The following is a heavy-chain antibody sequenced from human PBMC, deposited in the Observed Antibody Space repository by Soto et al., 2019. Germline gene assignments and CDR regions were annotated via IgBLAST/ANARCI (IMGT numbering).Heavy chain of an antibody. Sequence: PGESLKISCKVSGYNFTAFWLGWVRQMPGKGLEWMANIHPLDSETNYGPSFQGQVTISADKSTTTAFLHWSNLKASDTGIYFCAKLGFPGAIYFDSWGQGSLVTAPQ. J-gene: IGHJ4*02. V-gene: IGHV5-51*01. CDR2: IHPLDSET. CDR3: AKLGFPGAIYFDS. D-gene: IGHD6-25*01. CDR1: GYNFTAFW.